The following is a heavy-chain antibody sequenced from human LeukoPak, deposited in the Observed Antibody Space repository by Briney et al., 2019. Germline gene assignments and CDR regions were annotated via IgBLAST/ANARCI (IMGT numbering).Heavy chain of an antibody. CDR1: GYTFTDYY. V-gene: IGHV1-2*02. CDR3: ARVDSGSYSIDY. J-gene: IGHJ4*02. CDR2: INPNSGGT. D-gene: IGHD1-26*01. Sequence: ASVTVSCKASGYTFTDYYMQWVRQAPGQGLEWMGWINPNSGGTNYAQKFQGRVTMTRDTSISTAYMELSRLRSDDTAVYYCARVDSGSYSIDYWGQGTLVTVSS.